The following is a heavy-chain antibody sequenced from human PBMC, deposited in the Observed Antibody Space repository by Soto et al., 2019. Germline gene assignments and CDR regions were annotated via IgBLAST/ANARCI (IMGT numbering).Heavy chain of an antibody. CDR2: MQPRDGRT. D-gene: IGHD1-26*01. J-gene: IGHJ4*02. CDR3: ARGVTAGVDY. CDR1: GYSFSSLD. V-gene: IGHV1-8*01. Sequence: QVQLVQSGAEVREPGASVKVSCKASGYSFSSLDINWVRQTTGQGLEWMGWMQPRDGRTGYAQKFQGRVTMTRDTSINTAYMELSSLTSDDPAFYCCARGVTAGVDYWGQGTLVTVSS.